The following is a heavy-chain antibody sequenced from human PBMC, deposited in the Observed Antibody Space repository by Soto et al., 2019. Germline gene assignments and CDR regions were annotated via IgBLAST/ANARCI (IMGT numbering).Heavy chain of an antibody. Sequence: SETLSLTCTVSGGSISSGDYYWSWIRQPPGKGLEWIGYIYYSGSTYYKPSLKSRVTISVDTSKNQFSLKLSSVTAADTAVYYCASARSQFFDYYDSSGYYFDYWGQGTLVTVSS. V-gene: IGHV4-30-4*01. CDR3: ASARSQFFDYYDSSGYYFDY. CDR1: GGSISSGDYY. D-gene: IGHD3-22*01. CDR2: IYYSGST. J-gene: IGHJ4*02.